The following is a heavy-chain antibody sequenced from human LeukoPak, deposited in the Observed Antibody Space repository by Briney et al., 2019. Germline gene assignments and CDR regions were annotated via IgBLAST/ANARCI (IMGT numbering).Heavy chain of an antibody. CDR1: SGSIDNEH. Sequence: PSETLSLTCSVSSGSIDNEHWCWVRQPPGKGLEWIGHTLYGGSNKFNPSLKSRVTISVDRSKNQFSHTLISVTAADTAVYYCVSLLFGGAGRGDWGQGSLVTVSS. D-gene: IGHD3-3*01. CDR2: TLYGGSN. CDR3: VSLLFGGAGRGD. V-gene: IGHV4-59*12. J-gene: IGHJ4*02.